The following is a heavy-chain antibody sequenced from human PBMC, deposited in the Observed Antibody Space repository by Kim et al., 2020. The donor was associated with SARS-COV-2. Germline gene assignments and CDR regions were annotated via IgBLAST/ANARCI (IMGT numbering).Heavy chain of an antibody. J-gene: IGHJ4*02. Sequence: SETLSLTCAVSGGSISSGGYSWSWIRQPPGKGLEWIGYIYHSGSTYYNPSLKSRVTISVDRSKNQFSLKLSSVTAADTAVYYCAREEGYYDSSGYQPQGAFDNWGQGTLVTVSS. D-gene: IGHD3-22*01. CDR3: AREEGYYDSSGYQPQGAFDN. CDR2: IYHSGST. V-gene: IGHV4-30-2*01. CDR1: GGSISSGGYS.